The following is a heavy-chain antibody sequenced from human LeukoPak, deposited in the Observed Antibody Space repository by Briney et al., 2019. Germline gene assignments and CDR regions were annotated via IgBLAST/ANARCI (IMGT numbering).Heavy chain of an antibody. Sequence: GGSLRLSCAASGFTFSTYAMSWFRQAPGKGLEWVSVMGGSGGSTYYADSVKGRFTISRDNSKNTLYLKMNSLRAEDTAVYYCASHIAVDGNYWYFDLWGRGTLVTVSS. CDR2: MGGSGGST. J-gene: IGHJ2*01. D-gene: IGHD6-19*01. CDR3: ASHIAVDGNYWYFDL. V-gene: IGHV3-23*01. CDR1: GFTFSTYA.